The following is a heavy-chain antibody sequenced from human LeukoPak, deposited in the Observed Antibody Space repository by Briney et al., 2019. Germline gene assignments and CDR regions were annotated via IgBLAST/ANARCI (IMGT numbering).Heavy chain of an antibody. CDR2: IFTSGIT. V-gene: IGHV4-4*07. J-gene: IGHJ6*03. CDR1: GGSISLYY. Sequence: KPSETLSLTCTVSGGSISLYYWNWIRQPAGKGLEWIGRIFTSGITNYNPSLKSRVTMSVDTSKSQFSLALSSVTAADTAVYYCARENSGSYYNPLGYMDVWGKGTTVTVSS. D-gene: IGHD3-10*01. CDR3: ARENSGSYYNPLGYMDV.